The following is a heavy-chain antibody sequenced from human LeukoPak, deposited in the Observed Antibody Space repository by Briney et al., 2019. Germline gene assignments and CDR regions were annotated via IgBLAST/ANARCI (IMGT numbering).Heavy chain of an antibody. V-gene: IGHV3-33*06. Sequence: GGSLRLSCAASGFTFSNYGMHWVRRAPGKGLEWVAVIWYDGTNKYYADSVRGRFTISRDNSKNTLYLQMNSLRAEDTAVYYCAKDSSSGDYDYWGQGTLVTVSS. CDR2: IWYDGTNK. D-gene: IGHD4-17*01. CDR3: AKDSSSGDYDY. J-gene: IGHJ4*02. CDR1: GFTFSNYG.